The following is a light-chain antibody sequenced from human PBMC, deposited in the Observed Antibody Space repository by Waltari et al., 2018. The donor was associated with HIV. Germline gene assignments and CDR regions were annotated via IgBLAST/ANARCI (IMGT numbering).Light chain of an antibody. CDR1: QSLTIN. Sequence: EIVMTQSPATLSVSPGERATLSCRASQSLTINLAWYQQKPGQAPRLLIYAASTRATGIPARFTGSGSGTEFTLTSSSLHSEDFAFYYCQQYNNWPRTFGQGTKVEIK. V-gene: IGKV3-15*01. CDR3: QQYNNWPRT. CDR2: AAS. J-gene: IGKJ1*01.